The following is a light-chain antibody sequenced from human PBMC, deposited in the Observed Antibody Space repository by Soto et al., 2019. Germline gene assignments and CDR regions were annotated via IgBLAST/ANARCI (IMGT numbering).Light chain of an antibody. CDR1: QSISSW. Sequence: DIQMTQSPSTLSASVGDRVTITCRASQSISSWLAWYQQKPGKAPKLLIYDASSLESGVPSRFSGSGSGTEFTLTISSLQPDDFATYSCQQDNSYSPTFGQGTKV. CDR3: QQDNSYSPT. CDR2: DAS. V-gene: IGKV1-5*01. J-gene: IGKJ1*01.